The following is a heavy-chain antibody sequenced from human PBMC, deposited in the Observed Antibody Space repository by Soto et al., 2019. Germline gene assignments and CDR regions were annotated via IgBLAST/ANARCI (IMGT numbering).Heavy chain of an antibody. CDR1: GGTFSSYT. D-gene: IGHD5-12*01. CDR3: AACGYGRAGYYYYGMDV. Sequence: QVQLVQSGAEVKKPGSSVKVSCTASGGTFSSYTISWVRQAPGQGLEWMGRIIPILGIANYAQKFQGRVTITADKSTSKAYMEVSSLRSEETAVDYGAACGYGRAGYYYYGMDVWGQGTTVTVSS. CDR2: IIPILGIA. J-gene: IGHJ6*02. V-gene: IGHV1-69*02.